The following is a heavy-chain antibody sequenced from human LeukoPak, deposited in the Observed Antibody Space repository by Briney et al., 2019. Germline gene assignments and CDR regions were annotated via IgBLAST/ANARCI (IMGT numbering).Heavy chain of an antibody. J-gene: IGHJ4*02. D-gene: IGHD6-19*01. CDR1: GFTFSSYS. V-gene: IGHV3-21*04. Sequence: PGGSLRLSCAASGFTFSSYSMNWVRQAPGKGLEWVSSISSSSSYIYYADSVKGRFTISRDNSKSSLYLQMNSLRTEDTALYYCAKDMALGRSSGWYFDYWGQGTLVTVSS. CDR2: ISSSSSYI. CDR3: AKDMALGRSSGWYFDY.